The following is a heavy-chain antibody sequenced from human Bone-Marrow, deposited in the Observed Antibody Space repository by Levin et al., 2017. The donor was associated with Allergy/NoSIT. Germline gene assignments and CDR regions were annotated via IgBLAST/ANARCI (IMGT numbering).Heavy chain of an antibody. Sequence: RTGGSLRLSCAASGFTFRAYAMHWVRHTPGRGLEWVALIAFDGSYEHYADFVKGRFTISRDDSKNTLHLQMNSLRPEDTAVYYCAKTPYTGRSGYYDSWGQGTLVTVSS. CDR1: GFTFRAYA. J-gene: IGHJ4*02. D-gene: IGHD1-26*01. CDR3: AKTPYTGRSGYYDS. V-gene: IGHV3-30*02. CDR2: IAFDGSYE.